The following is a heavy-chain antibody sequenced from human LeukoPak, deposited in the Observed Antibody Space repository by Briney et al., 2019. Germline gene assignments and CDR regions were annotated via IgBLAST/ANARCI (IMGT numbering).Heavy chain of an antibody. J-gene: IGHJ4*02. Sequence: GGSLRLSCAASGFIFTRQWMHWVRQVPGKGLVWVSRINIDGTTTNYADSVKGRFTVSRDNAKNTLFLQLSSLRVEDTAVYYCTRDSYEVGARFDYWGQGTLVTVSS. D-gene: IGHD1-26*01. V-gene: IGHV3-74*01. CDR1: GFIFTRQW. CDR3: TRDSYEVGARFDY. CDR2: INIDGTTT.